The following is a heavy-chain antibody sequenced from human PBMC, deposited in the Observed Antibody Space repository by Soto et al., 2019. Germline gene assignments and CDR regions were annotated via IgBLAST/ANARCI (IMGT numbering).Heavy chain of an antibody. V-gene: IGHV4-30-2*01. CDR3: ARGGSGWSPAFDP. J-gene: IGHJ5*02. Sequence: PSETLSLTCAVSGGSISSGGYSWSWIRQPPGKGLEWIGYIYHSGSTYYNPSLKSRVTISVDRSKNQFSLKLSSVTAADTAVYYCARGGSGWSPAFDPWGQGTLVTVSS. CDR1: GGSISSGGYS. CDR2: IYHSGST. D-gene: IGHD6-19*01.